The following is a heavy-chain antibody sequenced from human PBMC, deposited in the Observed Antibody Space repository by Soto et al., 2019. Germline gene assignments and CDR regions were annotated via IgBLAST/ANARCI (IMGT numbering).Heavy chain of an antibody. CDR2: INTDGGIT. D-gene: IGHD2-2*01. V-gene: IGHV3-74*01. Sequence: EVQLVESGGDLVQPGGSLRLSCAASGCTLSSHWMHWVRRVPGKGLVWVSHINTDGGITGYADSVKGRFTISRDNAKNTLYLQRNGLRVEDTSVYYCTREAEYCSRTSCYRRAFDSWGQGTMVTVSS. CDR1: GCTLSSHW. J-gene: IGHJ3*02. CDR3: TREAEYCSRTSCYRRAFDS.